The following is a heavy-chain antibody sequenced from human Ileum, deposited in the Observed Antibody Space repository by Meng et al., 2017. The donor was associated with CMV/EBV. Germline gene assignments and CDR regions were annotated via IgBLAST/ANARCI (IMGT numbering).Heavy chain of an antibody. CDR2: ISYDGSNK. Sequence: GGSLRLSCATSGFTFGDNWMHWVRQAPGKGLEWVAVISYDGSNKYYADSVKGRFTISRDNSKNTLYLQMNSLRAEDTAMYFCTRGRRVAPSGILRYSWFDAWGQGTLVTVSS. J-gene: IGHJ5*02. CDR3: TRGRRVAPSGILRYSWFDA. CDR1: GFTFGDNW. D-gene: IGHD5-18*01. V-gene: IGHV3-30*03.